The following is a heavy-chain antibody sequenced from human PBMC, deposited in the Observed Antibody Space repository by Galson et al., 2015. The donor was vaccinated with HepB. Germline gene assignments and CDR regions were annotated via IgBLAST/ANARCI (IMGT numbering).Heavy chain of an antibody. CDR2: ISPHNRYT. Sequence: SVKVSCKASGYTFSTYSITWVRQAPGQGLEWVGWISPHNRYTTYAQNFQGRVTMTTDTSTNTAYMERRSLRSDDTAIYYCARGAVVVAVGATENNWFDPWGRGTLVTVSS. CDR1: GYTFSTYS. CDR3: ARGAVVVAVGATENNWFDP. D-gene: IGHD2-15*01. J-gene: IGHJ5*02. V-gene: IGHV1-18*01.